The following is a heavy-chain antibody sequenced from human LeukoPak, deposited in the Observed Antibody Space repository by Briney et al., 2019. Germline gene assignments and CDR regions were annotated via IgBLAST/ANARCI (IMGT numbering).Heavy chain of an antibody. D-gene: IGHD3-22*01. Sequence: ASVKVSCKASGYTFTSYGISWVRQAPGQGLEWMGWISAYNGNTNYAQKLQGRVTMTTDTSTSTAYMELRSLRSDDTAVYYCARTYYHDSSGYWFPKYWGQGTLVTVSS. J-gene: IGHJ4*02. V-gene: IGHV1-18*01. CDR2: ISAYNGNT. CDR1: GYTFTSYG. CDR3: ARTYYHDSSGYWFPKY.